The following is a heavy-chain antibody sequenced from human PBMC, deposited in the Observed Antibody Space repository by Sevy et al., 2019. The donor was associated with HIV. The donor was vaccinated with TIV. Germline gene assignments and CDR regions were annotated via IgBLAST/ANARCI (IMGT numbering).Heavy chain of an antibody. D-gene: IGHD2-15*01. Sequence: GGSLRLSCAASGFSLSDHAVSWVRQTPGKGLERLAVISYNGRNQYYADSVKGRFTISKDDSKNTLYLQLNSLRAEETAVYYCARFVGYCSGGRCSIIDFWGQGTLVTVSS. V-gene: IGHV3-30*04. CDR3: ARFVGYCSGGRCSIIDF. J-gene: IGHJ4*02. CDR1: GFSLSDHA. CDR2: ISYNGRNQ.